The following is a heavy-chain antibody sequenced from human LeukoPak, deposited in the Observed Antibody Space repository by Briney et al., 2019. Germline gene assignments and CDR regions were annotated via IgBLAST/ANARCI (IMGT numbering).Heavy chain of an antibody. D-gene: IGHD3-16*02. Sequence: GASVKVSCKASGYTFTGYYMHWVRQAPGQGLEWMGWINPNSGGTNYAQKLQGRVTMTTDTSTSTAYMELRSLRSDDTAVYYCARGIMITFGGVITQPLLDYWGQGTLVTVSS. CDR1: GYTFTGYY. CDR2: INPNSGGT. CDR3: ARGIMITFGGVITQPLLDY. J-gene: IGHJ4*02. V-gene: IGHV1-2*02.